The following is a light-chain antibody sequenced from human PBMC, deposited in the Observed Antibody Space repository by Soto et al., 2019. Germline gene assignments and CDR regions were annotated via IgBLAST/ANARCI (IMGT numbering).Light chain of an antibody. CDR3: QQRSNWPRT. V-gene: IGKV3-11*01. J-gene: IGKJ1*01. CDR2: DAS. CDR1: QSVSSY. Sequence: EIVLTQSPATLSLSPGERATLFCRSSQSVSSYFAWYQQKPGQAPNLLIYDASNRATGIPARFSGSGSGTDFTLIISSLEPEDFAVYYCQQRSNWPRTFGQGTKVDIK.